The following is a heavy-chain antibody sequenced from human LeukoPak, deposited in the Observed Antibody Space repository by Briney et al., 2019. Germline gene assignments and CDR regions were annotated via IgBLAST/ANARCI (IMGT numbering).Heavy chain of an antibody. CDR1: GFTFSSYA. V-gene: IGHV3-23*01. J-gene: IGHJ4*02. D-gene: IGHD3-16*02. CDR2: ISGSGGST. CDR3: AKDPIYDYVWGSYRYLPTPFDY. Sequence: PGGSLRLSCAASGFTFSSYAMSWVRQAPGKGLEWVSAISGSGGSTYYADSVKGRFTISRDNSKNTLYLQMNSLRAEDTAVYYCAKDPIYDYVWGSYRYLPTPFDYWGQGTLVTVSS.